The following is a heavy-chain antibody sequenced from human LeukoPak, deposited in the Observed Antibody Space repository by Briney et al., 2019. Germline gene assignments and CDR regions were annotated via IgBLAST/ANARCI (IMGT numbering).Heavy chain of an antibody. CDR2: ISNSGGST. J-gene: IGHJ4*02. CDR3: AKDRNSGNYYQTGDFHY. D-gene: IGHD1-26*01. CDR1: GFTFSSYC. Sequence: GGSLRLSCAAAGFTFSSYCMSWVRQAPGKGLEWVSGISNSGGSTYYADSVKGRFTISRDNSKNTLYLQMNSLRAEDTALYYCAKDRNSGNYYQTGDFHYWGQGTLVTVSS. V-gene: IGHV3-23*01.